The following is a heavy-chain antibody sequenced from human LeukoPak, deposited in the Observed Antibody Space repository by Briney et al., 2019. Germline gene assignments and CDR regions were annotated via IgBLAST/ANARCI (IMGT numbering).Heavy chain of an antibody. CDR1: GYTLTELS. CDR3: AKDQGLTAPPPYGLDV. Sequence: EASVKVSCKVSGYTLTELSMHWVRQAPGKGLEWMGGFDPEDGETIYAQKFQGRVTITADTFSSTVYMELSSLRSEETAVYYCAKDQGLTAPPPYGLDVWGQGTTVIVSS. J-gene: IGHJ6*02. V-gene: IGHV1-24*01. CDR2: FDPEDGET. D-gene: IGHD5-18*01.